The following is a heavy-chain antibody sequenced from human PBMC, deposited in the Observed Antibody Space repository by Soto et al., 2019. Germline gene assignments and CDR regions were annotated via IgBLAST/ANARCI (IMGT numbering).Heavy chain of an antibody. CDR1: GVSFSGYY. V-gene: IGHV4-34*01. CDR2: INHSGST. Sequence: PSETLSLTCAFYGVSFSGYYWSCIRQPPGKWLEWIGEINHSGSTNYNPSLKSRVTISVDTSKNQFSLKLSSVTAADTAVYYCARGPLPIIRVRTLQYYGMDVCCQGTTVTVSS. J-gene: IGHJ6*02. CDR3: ARGPLPIIRVRTLQYYGMDV. D-gene: IGHD3-10*01.